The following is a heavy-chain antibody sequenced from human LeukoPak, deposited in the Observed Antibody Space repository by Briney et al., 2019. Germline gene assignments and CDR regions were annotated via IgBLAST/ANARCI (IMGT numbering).Heavy chain of an antibody. CDR1: GFTFSGFP. Sequence: PGGSLRLSCAASGFTFSGFPMHWVRQAPGKGLEWVAALSSDGSNTYYTDSVKGRSTISRDNSKNKVYLQMNSLRAEDTAVYYCAREYYGALDYRGQGTLVTVSS. V-gene: IGHV3-30-3*01. D-gene: IGHD4-17*01. J-gene: IGHJ4*02. CDR2: LSSDGSNT. CDR3: AREYYGALDY.